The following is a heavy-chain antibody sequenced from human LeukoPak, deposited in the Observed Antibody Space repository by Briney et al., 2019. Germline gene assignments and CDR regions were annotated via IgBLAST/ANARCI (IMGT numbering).Heavy chain of an antibody. Sequence: GGSLRLSCAASGFTFINSYMHWVRQAPGKGLEWLSYMNREGSIIGHADSVKGRFTMSRDNARDTLHLQMNSLRDDDTAVNFCVRGTTNWYGVDYWGRGTLVTVSS. CDR3: VRGTTNWYGVDY. V-gene: IGHV3-74*01. J-gene: IGHJ4*02. CDR2: MNREGSII. CDR1: GFTFINSY. D-gene: IGHD1-20*01.